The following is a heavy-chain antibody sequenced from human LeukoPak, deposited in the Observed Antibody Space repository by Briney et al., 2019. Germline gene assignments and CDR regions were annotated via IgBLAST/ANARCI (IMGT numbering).Heavy chain of an antibody. D-gene: IGHD2-2*02. CDR3: AKATLLGYCSSTSCYRIAGAFDI. CDR2: INHSGST. V-gene: IGHV4-34*09. Sequence: SETLSLTCAVDGGSFDAFYWTWIRQPPGKGLEYIGEINHSGSTNYNPSLKSRVTISVDTSKNQFSLKLSSVTAADTAVYYCAKATLLGYCSSTSCYRIAGAFDIWGQGTMVTVSS. CDR1: GGSFDAFY. J-gene: IGHJ3*02.